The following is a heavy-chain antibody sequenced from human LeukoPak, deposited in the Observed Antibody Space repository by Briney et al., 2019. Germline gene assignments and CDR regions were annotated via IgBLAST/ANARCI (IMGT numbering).Heavy chain of an antibody. D-gene: IGHD2-15*01. CDR3: ARRDGLEDITLIYFDY. V-gene: IGHV4-39*01. CDR1: GGSISSSSYY. CDR2: IYYSGST. J-gene: IGHJ4*02. Sequence: SETLSLTCTVSGGSISSSSYYWGWIRQPPGKGLEWIGSIYYSGSTYYNPSLKSRVTISVDTSKNQFSLKLSSVTAADTAVYYCARRDGLEDITLIYFDYWGQGTLVTVSS.